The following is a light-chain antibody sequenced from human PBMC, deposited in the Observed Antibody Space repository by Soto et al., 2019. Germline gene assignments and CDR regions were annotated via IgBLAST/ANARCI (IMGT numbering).Light chain of an antibody. V-gene: IGKV1-33*01. CDR2: DAS. CDR3: QQYDNLPLT. Sequence: IQMTQSPPSLSASVGDRVTITCRASQAISNYLNWYQQKPGKAPKLLIYDASNLETGVPSRFSGSGSGTDFTFTISSLQPEDIATYYCQQYDNLPLTFGGGTKVDIK. CDR1: QAISNY. J-gene: IGKJ4*01.